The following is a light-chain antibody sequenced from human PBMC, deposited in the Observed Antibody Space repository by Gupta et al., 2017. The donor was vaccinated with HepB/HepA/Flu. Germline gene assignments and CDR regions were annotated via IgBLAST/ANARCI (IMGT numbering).Light chain of an antibody. CDR3: QTWGNGWV. J-gene: IGLJ3*02. CDR1: SGHSSYV. V-gene: IGLV4-69*01. CDR2: VNKDGSH. Sequence: QLLRPQPPSAAAPLGASAKPTCTLSSGHSSYVIAWHLQQPEKGPRNLMKVNKDGSHTTGDGIPVGYTGTAYGAAPHLTVSRGGGAYEAEYYDQTWGNGWVFGGGTKLTVL.